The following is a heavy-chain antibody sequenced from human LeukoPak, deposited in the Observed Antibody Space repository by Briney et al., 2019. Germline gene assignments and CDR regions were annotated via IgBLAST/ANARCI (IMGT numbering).Heavy chain of an antibody. CDR3: VRDQGAFDM. J-gene: IGHJ3*02. CDR1: GITLSSYW. V-gene: IGHV3-7*05. CDR2: IKQDASEK. Sequence: GGSLRLSCAGSGITLSSYWMSWVRQAPGKGLEWVANIKQDASEKYFVDSLRGRFTISRDNAKNSLFLQMNSQRADDTAVYYCVRDQGAFDMWGHGTMVTVSS.